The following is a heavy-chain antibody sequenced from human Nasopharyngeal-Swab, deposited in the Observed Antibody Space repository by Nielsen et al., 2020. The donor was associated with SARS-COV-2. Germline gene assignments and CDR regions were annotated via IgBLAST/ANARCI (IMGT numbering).Heavy chain of an antibody. CDR1: GFTFSSYS. J-gene: IGHJ6*02. D-gene: IGHD3-3*01. Sequence: GESLKISCAASGFTFSSYSMNWVRQAPGKGLEWVSYISSSSSTIDYADSVKGRFTISRDNAKNSLYLQMNSLRAEDTAVYYCARWSGYYYYYGMDVWGQGTTVTVSS. V-gene: IGHV3-48*04. CDR3: ARWSGYYYYYGMDV. CDR2: ISSSSSTI.